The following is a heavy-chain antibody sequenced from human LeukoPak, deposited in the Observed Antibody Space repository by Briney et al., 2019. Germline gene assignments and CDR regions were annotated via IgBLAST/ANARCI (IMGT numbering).Heavy chain of an antibody. D-gene: IGHD3-10*01. CDR1: GFTFNNAG. Sequence: GGSLRLSCAASGFTFNNAGMTWVRQAPGKGLEWVGRIKSKTDGGTTDYAAPVKGRSTLSRDESKNTLYLQMNSLKTEDTGVYYCTTITTVRGVMDCWGQGTLVTVSS. CDR3: TTITTVRGVMDC. CDR2: IKSKTDGGTT. V-gene: IGHV3-15*01. J-gene: IGHJ4*02.